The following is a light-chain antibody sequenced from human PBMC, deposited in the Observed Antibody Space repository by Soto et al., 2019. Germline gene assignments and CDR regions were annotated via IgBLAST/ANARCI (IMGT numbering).Light chain of an antibody. CDR3: EAWDDSLNGAV. Sequence: QSVLTQPPSVSGTPGQRVTMSSSGSSSNIGTTSVNWYQQFPGTAPKLLIHTDDQRPSGVPDRFSGSRSGTSASLAISGLQSEDEADYYCEAWDDSLNGAVFGGGTKVTVL. CDR1: SSNIGTTS. CDR2: TDD. V-gene: IGLV1-44*01. J-gene: IGLJ2*01.